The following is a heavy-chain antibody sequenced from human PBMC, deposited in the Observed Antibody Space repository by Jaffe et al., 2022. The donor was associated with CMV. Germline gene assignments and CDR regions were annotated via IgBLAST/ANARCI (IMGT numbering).Heavy chain of an antibody. Sequence: EVQLVQSGAEVKKPGESLKISCKGSGYSFTSYWIGWVRQMPGKGLEWMGIIYPGDSDTRYSPSFQGQVTISADKSISTAYLQWSSLKASDTAMYYCARCDFWSGYSVRGFDPWGQGTLVTVSS. D-gene: IGHD3-3*01. J-gene: IGHJ5*02. CDR1: GYSFTSYW. CDR2: IYPGDSDT. CDR3: ARCDFWSGYSVRGFDP. V-gene: IGHV5-51*01.